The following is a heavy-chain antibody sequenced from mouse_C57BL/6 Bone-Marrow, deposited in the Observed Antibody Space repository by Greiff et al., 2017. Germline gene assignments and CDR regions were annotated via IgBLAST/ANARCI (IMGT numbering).Heavy chain of an antibody. D-gene: IGHD5-5*01. J-gene: IGHJ4*01. CDR2: IWSGGST. CDR1: GFSLTRYG. CDR3: ARGAYLYAMDY. Sequence: QVQLQPSGPGLVQPSQSLSITCTVSGFSLTRYGVHLVRQSPGTGLAWLGVIWSGGSTDYNAAFISRLSISKDNSKSQVFVKMNSLQADDTAIYYCARGAYLYAMDYWGKGTSGTVSS. V-gene: IGHV2-2*01.